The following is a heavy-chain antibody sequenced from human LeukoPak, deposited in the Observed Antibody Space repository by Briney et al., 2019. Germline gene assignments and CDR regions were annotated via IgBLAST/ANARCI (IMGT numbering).Heavy chain of an antibody. D-gene: IGHD2-2*01. Sequence: GGSLSLSCTASRFTFRSHALSWVRQAPGKGVEWVSSLSGSGYNTYYADSVKGRFTISRDNSKNTVYLQMNSLRAEDTAVYYCAKDPYGTRYFDYWGQGTLVTVSS. V-gene: IGHV3-23*01. CDR3: AKDPYGTRYFDY. CDR2: LSGSGYNT. J-gene: IGHJ4*02. CDR1: RFTFRSHA.